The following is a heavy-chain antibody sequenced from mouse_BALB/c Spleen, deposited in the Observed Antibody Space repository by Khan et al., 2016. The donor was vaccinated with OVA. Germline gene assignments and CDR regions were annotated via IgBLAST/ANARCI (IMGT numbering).Heavy chain of an antibody. Sequence: IQLVQSGPELMKPGASVKISCKASGYSFSTYYIHWVTRSHGKTLEWIGYIDPFNGGATYNQKFKGTATLTVDKSSSTAYMHLTILTSDDSAVYYGARHGSTSWLAYWGQGTLVTVSA. J-gene: IGHJ3*01. D-gene: IGHD1-1*01. CDR3: ARHGSTSWLAY. CDR1: GYSFSTYY. CDR2: IDPFNGGA. V-gene: IGHV1S135*01.